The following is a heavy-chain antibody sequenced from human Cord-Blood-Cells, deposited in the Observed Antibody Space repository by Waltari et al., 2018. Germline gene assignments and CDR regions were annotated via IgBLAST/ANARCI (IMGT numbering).Heavy chain of an antibody. Sequence: QVQLPQWGAGPLKPSATLSLTCAVYGGSFRCSYWSLLRQPPGKGLEWIGEINHSGSTNYNPSLKSRVTISVDTSKNQFSLKLSSVTAADTAVYYCAGSGYSSSWYDTWGQGTLVTVSS. CDR2: INHSGST. CDR1: GGSFRCSY. V-gene: IGHV4-34*01. D-gene: IGHD6-13*01. J-gene: IGHJ5*02. CDR3: AGSGYSSSWYDT.